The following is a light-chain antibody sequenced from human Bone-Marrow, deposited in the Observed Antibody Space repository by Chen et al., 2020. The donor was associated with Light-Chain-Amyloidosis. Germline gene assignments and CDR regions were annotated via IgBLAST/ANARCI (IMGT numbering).Light chain of an antibody. CDR2: EVT. V-gene: IGLV2-14*01. J-gene: IGLJ1*01. CDR1: SSDVGGDNH. CDR3: SSYTITNTLV. Sequence: SARTPPAPLSGSPGQSVPTPCTGTSSDVGGDNHVSWYQQHPDKAPKLMIYEVTNRPSWVPDRFSGSKSDNTASLTISGLQTEDEADYFCSSYTITNTLVFGSGTRVTVL.